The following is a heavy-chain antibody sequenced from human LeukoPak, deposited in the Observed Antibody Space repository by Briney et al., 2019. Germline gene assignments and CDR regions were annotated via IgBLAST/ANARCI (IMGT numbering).Heavy chain of an antibody. V-gene: IGHV3-21*01. J-gene: IGHJ4*02. Sequence: PGGSLRLSCAASGFTFSSYNMNWVRQAPGKGLEWVSSISSSSSYIYYADSVKGRFTISRDNAKNSLYLQMNSLRAEDTAVYYCARWMYYYDNSGFDYWGQGTLVTVSS. D-gene: IGHD3-22*01. CDR2: ISSSSSYI. CDR3: ARWMYYYDNSGFDY. CDR1: GFTFSSYN.